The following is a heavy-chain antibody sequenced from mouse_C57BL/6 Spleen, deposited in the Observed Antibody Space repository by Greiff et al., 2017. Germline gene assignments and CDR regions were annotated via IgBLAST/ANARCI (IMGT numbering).Heavy chain of an antibody. Sequence: QVHVKQSGAELVRPGASVTLSCKASGYTFTDYEMHWVKQTPVHGLEWIGAIDPETGGTAYNQKVKGKAILTADKSSSTAYMELRSLTSEDSAVYYCTREGYGLYAMDYWGQGTSVTVSS. CDR3: TREGYGLYAMDY. V-gene: IGHV1-15*01. CDR1: GYTFTDYE. D-gene: IGHD1-2*01. J-gene: IGHJ4*01. CDR2: IDPETGGT.